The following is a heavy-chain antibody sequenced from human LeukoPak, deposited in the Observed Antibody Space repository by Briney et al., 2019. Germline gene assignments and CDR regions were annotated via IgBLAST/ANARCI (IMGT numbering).Heavy chain of an antibody. CDR3: ARDMMGGSTSCYPVGCWLDP. CDR1: GGSISSHY. J-gene: IGHJ5*02. Sequence: SETLSLTCTISGGSISSHYWSWIRRPAGKGLEWIGRIYTSGSTNYNPSLKSRVTMSVDTSKNQFSLKLSSVTAADTAVYYCARDMMGGSTSCYPVGCWLDPWGQGTLVTVSS. D-gene: IGHD2-2*01. V-gene: IGHV4-4*07. CDR2: IYTSGST.